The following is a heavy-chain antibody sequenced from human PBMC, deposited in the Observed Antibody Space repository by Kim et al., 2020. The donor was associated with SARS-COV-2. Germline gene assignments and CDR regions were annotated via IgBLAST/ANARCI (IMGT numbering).Heavy chain of an antibody. Sequence: DSVKGRFTISRDNSKNTLYLQMNSLRAEDTAVYYCAKAGNDILTGYYVDYWGQGTLVTVSS. CDR3: AKAGNDILTGYYVDY. D-gene: IGHD3-9*01. V-gene: IGHV3-23*03. J-gene: IGHJ4*02.